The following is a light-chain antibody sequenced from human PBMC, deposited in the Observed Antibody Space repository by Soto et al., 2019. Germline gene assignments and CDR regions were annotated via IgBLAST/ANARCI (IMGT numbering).Light chain of an antibody. Sequence: QSVLTQPPSVSGAPRQRVTISCSGSRPNIGDNAVNWYQQFPGKAPTLLMYSNNQRPSGVPDRLSGSKSGTSASLAISGLQSEDEADYYCAAWDDSLNGYVFGTGTKLTVL. V-gene: IGLV1-36*01. CDR3: AAWDDSLNGYV. CDR1: RPNIGDNA. J-gene: IGLJ1*01. CDR2: SNN.